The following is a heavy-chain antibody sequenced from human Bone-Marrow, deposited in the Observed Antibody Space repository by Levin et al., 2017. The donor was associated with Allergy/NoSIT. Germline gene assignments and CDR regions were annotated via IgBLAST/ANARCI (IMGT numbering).Heavy chain of an antibody. Sequence: PGGSLRLSCIASGFTFDDYGVAWVRQGPRMGLEWVSGLNWNGAAAGYADSVKGRFSISRDNDKKSVFLQMSSLRAEDTALYYCARRAAATVDWYFDLWGRGTLVTVSS. CDR3: ARRAAATVDWYFDL. CDR2: LNWNGAAA. D-gene: IGHD1-1*01. J-gene: IGHJ2*01. CDR1: GFTFDDYG. V-gene: IGHV3-20*04.